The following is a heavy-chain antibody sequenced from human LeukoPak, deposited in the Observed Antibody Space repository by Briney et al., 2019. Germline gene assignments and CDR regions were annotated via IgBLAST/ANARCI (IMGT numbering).Heavy chain of an antibody. D-gene: IGHD3-3*01. CDR3: ARDYDFWSY. CDR2: IIPIFGTA. Sequence: ASVKVSCKASGGTFSSYAISWVRQAPGQGLEWMGGIIPIFGTANYAQKFQGRVTITADESTSTAYMELSRLRSEDTAVYYCARDYDFWSYWGQGTLVTVSS. V-gene: IGHV1-69*13. CDR1: GGTFSSYA. J-gene: IGHJ4*02.